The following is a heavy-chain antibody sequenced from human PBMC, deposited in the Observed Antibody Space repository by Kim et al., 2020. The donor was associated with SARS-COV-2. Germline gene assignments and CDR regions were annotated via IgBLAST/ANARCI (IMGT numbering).Heavy chain of an antibody. J-gene: IGHJ4*02. V-gene: IGHV3-53*04. Sequence: STYYADSVKGRFTISRHNSKNPLYLQMNSLRAEDTAVYYCARGFGYGPDYWGQGTLVTVSS. CDR2: ST. D-gene: IGHD5-18*01. CDR3: ARGFGYGPDY.